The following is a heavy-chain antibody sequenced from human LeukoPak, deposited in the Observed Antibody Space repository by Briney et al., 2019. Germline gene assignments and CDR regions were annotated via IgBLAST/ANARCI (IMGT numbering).Heavy chain of an antibody. D-gene: IGHD5-18*01. J-gene: IGHJ4*02. CDR2: IYYSGST. CDR3: ARQGGDTAMDNLDY. Sequence: SETLSLTCTVSGGSISSSSYYWGWIRQPPGKGLEWIGSIYYSGSTYYNPSLKSRVTISVDTSKNQFSLKLSSVTAADTAVYYCARQGGDTAMDNLDYWGQGTLVTVSS. CDR1: GGSISSSSYY. V-gene: IGHV4-39*01.